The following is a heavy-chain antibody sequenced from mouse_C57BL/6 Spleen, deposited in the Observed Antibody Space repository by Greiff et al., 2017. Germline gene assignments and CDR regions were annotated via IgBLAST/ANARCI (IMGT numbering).Heavy chain of an antibody. D-gene: IGHD2-4*01. J-gene: IGHJ4*01. CDR1: GYTFTSYW. V-gene: IGHV1-59*01. CDR3: ARSEGLRQDYAMDY. Sequence: QVQLQQPGAELVRPGTSVTLSCKASGYTFTSYWMHWVKQRPGQGLEWIGVIDPSDSYTNYNQKFKGKATLTVDTSSSTAYMQLSSLTSEDSAVYYCARSEGLRQDYAMDYWGQGTSVTVSS. CDR2: IDPSDSYT.